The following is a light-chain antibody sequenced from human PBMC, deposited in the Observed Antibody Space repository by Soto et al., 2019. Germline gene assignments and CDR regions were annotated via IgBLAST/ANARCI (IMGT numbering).Light chain of an antibody. CDR3: QQYDNWPLT. Sequence: IVMMQSPATLSVSPGERASLSCRASRSIGTKLAWYQQKPGQAPRLLIFDASTRATGIPVTFSGTGSGTDFTLTISSLQFEDFAVYYCQQYDNWPLTFGGGTNVEIK. CDR2: DAS. V-gene: IGKV3-15*01. CDR1: RSIGTK. J-gene: IGKJ4*01.